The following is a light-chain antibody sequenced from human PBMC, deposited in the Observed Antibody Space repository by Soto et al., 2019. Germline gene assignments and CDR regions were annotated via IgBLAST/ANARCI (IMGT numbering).Light chain of an antibody. CDR1: SSDVGGYKF. J-gene: IGLJ2*01. CDR2: DVR. CDR3: SSYTSTNTVI. Sequence: QSALTQPASVSGSPGQSITISCTGTSSDVGGYKFVSWYQQHPGKAPKFIIYDVRNRPSGVSNRFSGSRSGNTASLTISGLQAEDEADYYCSSYTSTNTVIFGGGTKLTVL. V-gene: IGLV2-14*03.